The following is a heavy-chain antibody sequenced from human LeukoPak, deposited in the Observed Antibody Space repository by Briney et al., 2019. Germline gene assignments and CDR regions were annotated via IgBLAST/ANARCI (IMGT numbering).Heavy chain of an antibody. CDR2: IIPIFGTA. J-gene: IGHJ6*04. D-gene: IGHD1-26*01. CDR1: GGTFSSYA. CDR3: ARDRSRGADV. Sequence: ASVKVSCKASGGTFSSYAISWVRQAPGQGLEWMGGIIPIFGTANYAQEFQGRVTITADESTSTAYMELSSLRSEDTAVYYCARDRSRGADVWGKGTTVTVSS. V-gene: IGHV1-69*13.